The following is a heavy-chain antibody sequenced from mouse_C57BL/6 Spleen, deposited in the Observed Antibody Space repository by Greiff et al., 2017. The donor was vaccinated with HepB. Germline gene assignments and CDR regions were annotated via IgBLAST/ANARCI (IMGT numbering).Heavy chain of an antibody. CDR1: GFSFNTYA. D-gene: IGHD2-4*01. CDR3: VRHSLYDYDWFAY. V-gene: IGHV10-1*01. J-gene: IGHJ3*01. CDR2: IRSKSNNYAT. Sequence: EAGGGLVQPKGSLKLSCAASGFSFNTYAMNWVRQAPGKGLEWVARIRSKSNNYATYYADSVKDRFTISRDDSESMLYLQMNNLKTEDTAMYYCVRHSLYDYDWFAYWGQGTLVTVSA.